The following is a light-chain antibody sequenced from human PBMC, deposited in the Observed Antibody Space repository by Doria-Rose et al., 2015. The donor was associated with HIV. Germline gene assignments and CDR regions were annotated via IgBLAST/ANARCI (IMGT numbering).Light chain of an antibody. CDR1: QSFSSTY. Sequence: EIVLTQSPGTLSLSPGERATLSCRASQSFSSTYLAWYQQKRGQAPSLLIYDGSTRATGIPDRFSASGSGTDSTLTINRLEPEDFALYYCHQYGTSWTFGQGTKVEI. J-gene: IGKJ1*01. V-gene: IGKV3-20*01. CDR2: DGS. CDR3: HQYGTSWT.